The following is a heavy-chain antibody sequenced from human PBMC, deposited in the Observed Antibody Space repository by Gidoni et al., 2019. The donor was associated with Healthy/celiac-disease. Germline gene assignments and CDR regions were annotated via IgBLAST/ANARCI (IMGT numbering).Heavy chain of an antibody. V-gene: IGHV1-46*01. D-gene: IGHD2-2*01. CDR2: LNASGGST. CDR3: ARPSWPYYYYGMDV. CDR1: GYTFTSYY. J-gene: IGHJ6*02. Sequence: QVQLVQSGAEVKKPGASVKVSCKASGYTFTSYYMHWVRPAPGQWLEWLGILNASGGSTSYAQKFQGRVTMTRDTSTSTVYMELSSLRSDDTAVYYCARPSWPYYYYGMDVLGQGTTVTVSS.